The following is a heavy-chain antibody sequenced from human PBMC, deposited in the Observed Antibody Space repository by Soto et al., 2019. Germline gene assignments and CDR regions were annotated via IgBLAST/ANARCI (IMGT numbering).Heavy chain of an antibody. CDR1: GGSFSGYY. V-gene: IGHV4-34*01. J-gene: IGHJ4*02. Sequence: SETLSLTCAVYGGSFSGYYWSWIRQPPGKGLEWIGEINHSGSTNYNPSLKSRVTISVDTSKNQFSLKLSSVTAADTAVYYCARDPQWLATLYYFDYWGQGTLVTVSS. D-gene: IGHD6-19*01. CDR3: ARDPQWLATLYYFDY. CDR2: INHSGST.